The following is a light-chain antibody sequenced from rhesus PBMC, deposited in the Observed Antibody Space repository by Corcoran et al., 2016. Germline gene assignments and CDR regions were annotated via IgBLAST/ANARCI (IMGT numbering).Light chain of an antibody. V-gene: IGKV1-74*01. CDR3: QPSYGTPPT. Sequence: DIQMTQSPSSLSASVGDRVTITCRASENVNNYLHWYQQKPGKAPKLLIYTASTLQSGVPSRFSGSGSRTDFTLTISGLQPEVFATYYCQPSYGTPPTFGGGTKVELK. CDR2: TAS. J-gene: IGKJ4*01. CDR1: ENVNNY.